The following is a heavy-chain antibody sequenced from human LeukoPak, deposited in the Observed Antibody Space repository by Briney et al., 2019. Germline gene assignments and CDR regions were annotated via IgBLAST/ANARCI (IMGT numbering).Heavy chain of an antibody. CDR1: GGPFSGYY. CDR2: INHSGST. CDR3: ARGRASYDFWSGYLFDY. D-gene: IGHD3-3*01. Sequence: SETLSLTCAVYGGPFSGYYWSWIRQSPGKGLEWIGEINHSGSTNYNPSLKSRATISVDTSKNQFSLKLSSVTAADTAVYYCARGRASYDFWSGYLFDYWGQGTLVTVSS. V-gene: IGHV4-34*01. J-gene: IGHJ4*02.